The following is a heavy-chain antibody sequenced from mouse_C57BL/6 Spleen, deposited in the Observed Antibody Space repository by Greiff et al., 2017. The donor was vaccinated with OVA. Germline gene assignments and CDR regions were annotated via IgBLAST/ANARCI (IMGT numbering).Heavy chain of an antibody. CDR3: ARNDDGYYAYFDY. CDR1: GFSLTSYA. Sequence: VHLVESGPGLVAPSQSLSITCTVSGFSLTSYAISWVRQPPGKGLEWLGVIWTGGGTNYNSALKSRLSISKDNSKSQVFLKMNSLQTDDTARYYCARNDDGYYAYFDYWGQGTTLTVSS. CDR2: IWTGGGT. J-gene: IGHJ2*01. D-gene: IGHD2-3*01. V-gene: IGHV2-9-1*01.